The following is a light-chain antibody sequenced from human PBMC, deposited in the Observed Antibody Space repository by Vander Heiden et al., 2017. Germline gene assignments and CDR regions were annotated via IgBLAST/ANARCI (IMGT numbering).Light chain of an antibody. V-gene: IGLV2-14*01. J-gene: IGLJ1*01. CDR2: EAN. Sequence: QSALTQPASVSGSPGQSITISCTEPTCDVGGYNSVSWYQQDPGKAPKLIIYEANNRRPGISVRFSASKSVNTTSLTISGLQTEAEADYYCDAYTSGSTRVFGTGTMFTVL. CDR1: TCDVGGYNS. CDR3: DAYTSGSTRV.